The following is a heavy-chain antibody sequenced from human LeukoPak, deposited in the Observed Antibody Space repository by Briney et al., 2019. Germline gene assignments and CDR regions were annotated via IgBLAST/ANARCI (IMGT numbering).Heavy chain of an antibody. CDR1: GFTFRNYA. Sequence: GGSLRLSCAASGFTFRNYAMHWVRQAPGKGLEWVSGISWNSGSIGYADSVKGRFTISRDNAKNSLYLQMNSLRAEDTALYYCAKDMDWGQGTLVTVSS. CDR3: AKDMD. CDR2: ISWNSGSI. J-gene: IGHJ4*02. V-gene: IGHV3-9*01.